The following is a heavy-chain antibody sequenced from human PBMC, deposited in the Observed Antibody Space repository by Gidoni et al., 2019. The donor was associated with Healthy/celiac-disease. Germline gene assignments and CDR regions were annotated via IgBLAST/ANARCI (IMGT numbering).Heavy chain of an antibody. D-gene: IGHD5-18*01. J-gene: IGHJ6*02. Sequence: QLQLQESGPGLVKPSETLSLTCTVSGGSISSSSYYWGWIRQPPGKGLEWIGSIYYSGSTYYNPSLKSRVTISVDTSKNQFSLKLSSVTAADTAVYYCARQVYSYGNRWDYYYYGMDVWGQGTTVTVSS. CDR3: ARQVYSYGNRWDYYYYGMDV. V-gene: IGHV4-39*01. CDR2: IYYSGST. CDR1: GGSISSSSYY.